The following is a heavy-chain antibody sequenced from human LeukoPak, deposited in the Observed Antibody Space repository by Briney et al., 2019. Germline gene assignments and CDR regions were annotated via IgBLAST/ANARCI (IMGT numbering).Heavy chain of an antibody. CDR1: GFTFSSYT. Sequence: GESLRLSCAASGFTFSSYTMHWVRQAPGKGLEWVSSISSGSGYIYYADSVKGRFTISRDNAKSSLFLQMNSLRAEDTAVYYCARATGSGSYYSFDYWGQGTLVTVSS. CDR2: ISSGSGYI. V-gene: IGHV3-21*06. J-gene: IGHJ4*02. D-gene: IGHD1-26*01. CDR3: ARATGSGSYYSFDY.